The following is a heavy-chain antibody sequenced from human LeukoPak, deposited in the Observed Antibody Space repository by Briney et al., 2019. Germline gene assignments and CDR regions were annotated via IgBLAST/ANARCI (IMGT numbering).Heavy chain of an antibody. CDR1: GYTFTSYG. CDR2: ISAYNGNT. CDR3: ARDTMVRGVISDAFDI. Sequence: ASVKVSCKASGYTFTSYGISWVRQAPGQGLEWMGWISAYNGNTNYAQKLQGRVTMTTDTSTSTAYMELRSLRSDDGAVYYCARDTMVRGVISDAFDIWGEGTMVTVSS. V-gene: IGHV1-18*01. D-gene: IGHD3-10*01. J-gene: IGHJ3*02.